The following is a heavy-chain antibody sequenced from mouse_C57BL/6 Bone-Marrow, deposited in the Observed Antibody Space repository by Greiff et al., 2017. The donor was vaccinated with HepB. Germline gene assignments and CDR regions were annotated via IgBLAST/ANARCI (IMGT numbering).Heavy chain of an antibody. CDR3: ARDGGVGPRGVDY. D-gene: IGHD1-1*02. CDR2: IEPEDGET. J-gene: IGHJ2*01. CDR1: GFNIKDYY. V-gene: IGHV14-2*01. Sequence: VQLQQSGAELVKPGASVKLSCTASGFNIKDYYMHWVKQRTEQGLEWIGRIEPEDGETKYAPKLQGKAPITADTSSNTAYLQLRSLTSEDTAVYYCARDGGVGPRGVDYWGPGTTLTVSS.